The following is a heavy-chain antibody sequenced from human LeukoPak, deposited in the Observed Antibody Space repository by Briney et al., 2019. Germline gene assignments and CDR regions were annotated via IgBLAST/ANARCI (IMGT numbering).Heavy chain of an antibody. CDR1: GYTFTGYY. CDR3: ARDPRNLDY. D-gene: IGHD1-14*01. V-gene: IGHV1-18*04. Sequence: ASVKVSCKASGYTFTGYYMHWVRQAPGQGLEWMGWISAYNGNTNYAQKLQGRVTMTTDTSTSTAYMELRSLRSDDTAVYYCARDPRNLDYWGQGTLVTVSS. CDR2: ISAYNGNT. J-gene: IGHJ4*02.